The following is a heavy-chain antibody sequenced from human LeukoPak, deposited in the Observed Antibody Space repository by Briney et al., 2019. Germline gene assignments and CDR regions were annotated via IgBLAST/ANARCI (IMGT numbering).Heavy chain of an antibody. V-gene: IGHV4-59*12. J-gene: IGHJ4*02. CDR2: IYYSGST. CDR1: GGSISSYY. D-gene: IGHD3-22*01. CDR3: ARGGSYDSSYFDY. Sequence: SETLSLTCTVSGGSISSYYWTWIRQPPGKGLEWIGYIYYSGSTNYNPSLKSRVTMSVDTSKNQFSLKLSSVTAADTAVYYCARGGSYDSSYFDYWGQGTLVTVSS.